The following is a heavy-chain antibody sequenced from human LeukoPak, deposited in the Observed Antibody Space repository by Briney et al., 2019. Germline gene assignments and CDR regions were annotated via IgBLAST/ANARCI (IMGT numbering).Heavy chain of an antibody. CDR1: GFTFSSYW. D-gene: IGHD2-21*02. Sequence: PGGSLRLSCAASGFTFSSYWMHWVRQAPGKGLVWVSRINSDGSSTSYADSVKGRFTISRDNAKNTLYLQMNSLRAEDTAVYYCASILAYCGGDCYSDAFDIWGQGTMVTVSS. J-gene: IGHJ3*02. CDR2: INSDGSST. CDR3: ASILAYCGGDCYSDAFDI. V-gene: IGHV3-74*01.